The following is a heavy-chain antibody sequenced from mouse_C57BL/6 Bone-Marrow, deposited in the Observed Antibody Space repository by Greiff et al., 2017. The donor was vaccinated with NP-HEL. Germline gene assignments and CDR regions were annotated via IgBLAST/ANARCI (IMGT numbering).Heavy chain of an antibody. Sequence: EVHLVESGGDLVKPGGSLKLSCAASGFTFSSYGMSWVRQTPDKRLEWVATISRGGSYTYYPDSVKGRFTISRDNAKNTLYLQMSRLKSEATAMYYCARLRIYYYGSSFYWYFDVWGTGTTVTVSS. CDR2: ISRGGSYT. J-gene: IGHJ1*03. CDR3: ARLRIYYYGSSFYWYFDV. V-gene: IGHV5-6*01. D-gene: IGHD1-1*01. CDR1: GFTFSSYG.